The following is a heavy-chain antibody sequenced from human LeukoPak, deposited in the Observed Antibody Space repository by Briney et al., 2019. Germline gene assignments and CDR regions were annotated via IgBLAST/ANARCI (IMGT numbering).Heavy chain of an antibody. J-gene: IGHJ4*02. Sequence: GGSLRLSCAASGFTFSSYWMQWVRQAPGKGLVWVSRINSDGSSTSYADSVKGRFTISRDNAKNTLYLQMNSLRAEDTAVYYCAREADYYYDSSGYHFDYWGQGTLVTVSS. CDR2: INSDGSST. D-gene: IGHD3-22*01. CDR1: GFTFSSYW. CDR3: AREADYYYDSSGYHFDY. V-gene: IGHV3-74*01.